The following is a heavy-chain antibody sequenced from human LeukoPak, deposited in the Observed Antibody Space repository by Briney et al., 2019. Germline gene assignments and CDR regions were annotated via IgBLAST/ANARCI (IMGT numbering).Heavy chain of an antibody. Sequence: ASVKVSCKASGYTFSDYYIHWVRQAPGQGLEWMGWINPNTGGATYAQKFQGRVTMTRDTSISTAYMEVSSLRSDDTAVYYCTREDYWGQGTLVTVSS. CDR1: GYTFSDYY. CDR2: INPNTGGA. V-gene: IGHV1-2*02. CDR3: TREDY. J-gene: IGHJ4*02.